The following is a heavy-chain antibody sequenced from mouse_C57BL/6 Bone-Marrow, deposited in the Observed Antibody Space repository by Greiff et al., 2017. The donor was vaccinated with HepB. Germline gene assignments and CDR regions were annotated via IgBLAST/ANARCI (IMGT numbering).Heavy chain of an antibody. Sequence: EVMLVESGAELVRPGASVKLSCTASGFNIKDDYMHWVKQRPEQGLEWIGWIDPENGDTEYASKFQGKSTITADTSSNTAYLQLSSLTSEDTAVYYCTTNYGYPCFAYWGQGTLVTVSA. V-gene: IGHV14-4*01. CDR3: TTNYGYPCFAY. D-gene: IGHD2-2*01. CDR2: IDPENGDT. CDR1: GFNIKDDY. J-gene: IGHJ3*01.